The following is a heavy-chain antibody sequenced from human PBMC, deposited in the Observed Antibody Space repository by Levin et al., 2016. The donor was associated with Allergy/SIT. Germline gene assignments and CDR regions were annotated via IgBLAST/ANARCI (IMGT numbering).Heavy chain of an antibody. CDR3: AKPNFPWELLPSVYFHK. J-gene: IGHJ1*01. D-gene: IGHD1-26*01. Sequence: WIRQPPGKGLVWVSRINSDGSSTNYADSVKGRFTISRDNSKNTLYLLMNSLRAEDTAVYYCAKPNFPWELLPSVYFHKWGQGTLVTVSS. V-gene: IGHV3-74*01. CDR2: INSDGSST.